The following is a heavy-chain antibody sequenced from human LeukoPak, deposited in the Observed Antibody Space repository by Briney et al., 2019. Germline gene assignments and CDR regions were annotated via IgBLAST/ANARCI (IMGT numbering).Heavy chain of an antibody. CDR2: IYYSGST. V-gene: IGHV4-39*07. CDR1: GGSISSSSYY. CDR3: ARIKGAVASYYYYGMDV. D-gene: IGHD6-19*01. Sequence: SETLSLTCTVSGGSISSSSYYWGWIRQPPGKGLEWIGSIYYSGSTYYNPSLKSRVTISVDTSKNQFSLKLSSVTAADTAVYYCARIKGAVASYYYYGMDVWGQGITVTVSS. J-gene: IGHJ6*02.